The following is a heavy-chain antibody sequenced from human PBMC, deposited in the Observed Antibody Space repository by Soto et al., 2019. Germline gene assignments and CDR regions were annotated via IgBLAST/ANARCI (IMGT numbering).Heavy chain of an antibody. V-gene: IGHV4-59*13. Sequence: ETLSLTCDVSGASITTDYWRWIRQAPGKGLEWIGNVYHTGSTDYSSSLRSRVTISVDTSENQFSLSMNSVAAADTAVYYCARRLFGSGWTLDSWGQGALVTVSS. CDR2: VYHTGST. CDR3: ARRLFGSGWTLDS. D-gene: IGHD6-19*01. CDR1: GASITTDY. J-gene: IGHJ4*02.